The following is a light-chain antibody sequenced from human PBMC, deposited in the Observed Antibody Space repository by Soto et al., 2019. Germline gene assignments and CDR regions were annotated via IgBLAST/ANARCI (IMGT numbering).Light chain of an antibody. CDR1: QYINTR. Sequence: EIVLTQSPATLSSFPGDRVTLSCRASQYINTRLAWYQHRPGQAPRFLIYQTSIRAAGIPARFSASGSGTDFALTISRLEPEDFAVYYCQQYGSSPLFTFGPGTKVDIK. J-gene: IGKJ3*01. CDR3: QQYGSSPLFT. V-gene: IGKV3-20*01. CDR2: QTS.